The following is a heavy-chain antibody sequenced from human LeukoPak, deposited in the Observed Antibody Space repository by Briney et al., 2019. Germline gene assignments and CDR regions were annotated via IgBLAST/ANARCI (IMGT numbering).Heavy chain of an antibody. V-gene: IGHV3-33*01. Sequence: GGSLRLSCAASGFTFSSYGMHWVRQAPGKGLEWVAVIWYDGSNKYYADSVKGRFTISRDNSKNTLYLQMNSLRAEDTAVYYCARDQPVDIVATIPIPFDYWGQGTLVTVSS. CDR3: ARDQPVDIVATIPIPFDY. J-gene: IGHJ4*02. D-gene: IGHD5-12*01. CDR1: GFTFSSYG. CDR2: IWYDGSNK.